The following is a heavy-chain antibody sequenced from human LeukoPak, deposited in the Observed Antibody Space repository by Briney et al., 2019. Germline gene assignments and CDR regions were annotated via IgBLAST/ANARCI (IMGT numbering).Heavy chain of an antibody. J-gene: IGHJ5*02. Sequence: SQTLSLTCAISGDTVPSNSAAWNWIRQSPSRGLEWLGRTYYRSKWYNDYAGSLKSRITINADTSKNQFSLQLNSVTPEDTAVYYCTRHGYPWGQGTLVTVSS. CDR1: GDTVPSNSAA. CDR2: TYYRSKWYN. CDR3: TRHGYP. V-gene: IGHV6-1*01.